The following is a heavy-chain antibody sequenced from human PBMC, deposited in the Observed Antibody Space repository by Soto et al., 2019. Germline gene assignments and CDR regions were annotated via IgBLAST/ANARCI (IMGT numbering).Heavy chain of an antibody. Sequence: QVQLQESGPGLVKPSQTLSLTCTVSGGSISSGGYYWSWIRQHPGKGLEWIGYIYYSGSTYYNPSRKSRVTISVDTSKNQFALKLSSVTAADTAVYYCAIDTIFGKIDYWGQGTLVTVSA. V-gene: IGHV4-31*03. D-gene: IGHD3-3*01. J-gene: IGHJ4*02. CDR1: GGSISSGGYY. CDR2: IYYSGST. CDR3: AIDTIFGKIDY.